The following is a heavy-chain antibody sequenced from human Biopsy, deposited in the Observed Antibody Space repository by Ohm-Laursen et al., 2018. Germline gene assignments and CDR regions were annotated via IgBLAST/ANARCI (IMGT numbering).Heavy chain of an antibody. V-gene: IGHV3-30*03. CDR3: ARAGPYYSDF. CDR2: ISYDGSNI. CDR1: GFIFSTYV. J-gene: IGHJ4*02. Sequence: SLRLSCTASGFIFSTYVMHWVRQAPGKGLEWVALISYDGSNIHYAVSVKGRFTISRDNSKNTLYLQIDNLRAEDTALYYCARAGPYYSDFWGQGTLVTVSS.